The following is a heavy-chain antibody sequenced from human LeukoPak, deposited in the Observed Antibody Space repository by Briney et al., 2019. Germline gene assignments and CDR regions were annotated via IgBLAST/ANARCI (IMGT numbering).Heavy chain of an antibody. CDR3: ARFGLGKHIEVAGIPFDI. J-gene: IGHJ3*02. CDR2: INPNSGGT. D-gene: IGHD6-19*01. Sequence: ASVKVSCKASGYTFTGYYMHWVRQAPGQGLECMGWINPNSGGTNYAQKFQGRVTMTTDTSTSTAYMELRSLRSDDTAVYYCARFGLGKHIEVAGIPFDIWGQGTMVTVSS. CDR1: GYTFTGYY. V-gene: IGHV1-2*02.